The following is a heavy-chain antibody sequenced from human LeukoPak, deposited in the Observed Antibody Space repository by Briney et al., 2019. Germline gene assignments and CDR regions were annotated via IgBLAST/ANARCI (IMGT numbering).Heavy chain of an antibody. D-gene: IGHD4-17*01. J-gene: IGHJ5*01. V-gene: IGHV1-2*02. CDR2: INPSSGAT. CDR3: ARVALNTVTEHLFDP. Sequence: ASVKVSCKASGYTFTGHYVHWVRQAPGQGLEWMGWINPSSGATNYAQKFQGRVTMTRDTSISTAYMELSRLISDDTAVYHCARVALNTVTEHLFDPWGQGTLVTVSS. CDR1: GYTFTGHY.